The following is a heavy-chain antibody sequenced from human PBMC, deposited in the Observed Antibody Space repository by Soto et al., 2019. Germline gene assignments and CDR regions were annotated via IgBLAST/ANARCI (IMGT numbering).Heavy chain of an antibody. D-gene: IGHD1-1*01. J-gene: IGHJ5*02. CDR2: ISWNSGSI. CDR3: AKNGRRQPCPIRGPDWFDP. Sequence: EVQLVESGGGLVQPGRSLRLSCAASGFTFDDYAMHWVRQAPGKGLEWVSGISWNSGSIGYADSVKGRFTISRDNAKNSLYLQMNSLRAEDTALYYCAKNGRRQPCPIRGPDWFDPWGQGTLVTVSS. V-gene: IGHV3-9*01. CDR1: GFTFDDYA.